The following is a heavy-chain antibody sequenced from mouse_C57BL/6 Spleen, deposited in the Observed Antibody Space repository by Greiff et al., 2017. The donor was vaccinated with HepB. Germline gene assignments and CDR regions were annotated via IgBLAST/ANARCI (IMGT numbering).Heavy chain of an antibody. D-gene: IGHD3-2*02. J-gene: IGHJ3*01. Sequence: QVQLKQPGAELVMPGASVKLSCKASGYTFTSYWMHWVKQRPGQGLEWIGEIDPSDSYTNYNQKFKGKSTLTVDKSSSTAYMQLSSLTSEDSAVYYCAREGRTAQAYWGQGTLVTVSA. CDR2: IDPSDSYT. V-gene: IGHV1-69*01. CDR1: GYTFTSYW. CDR3: AREGRTAQAY.